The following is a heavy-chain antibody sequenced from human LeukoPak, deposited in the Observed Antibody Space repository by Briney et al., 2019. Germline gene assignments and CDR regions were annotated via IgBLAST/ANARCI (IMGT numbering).Heavy chain of an antibody. CDR2: IYYSGTT. CDR1: GGSVSGYY. V-gene: IGHV4-59*02. CDR3: ARGSIAAAGSGNIDY. Sequence: PSETLSLTCTVSGGSVSGYYWSWIRQPPGKGLEWIGFIYYSGTTSYNPSLKSRVTISVDTSKDQFSLKLSSVSAADTAVYYCARGSIAAAGSGNIDYWGQGTLVTVSS. D-gene: IGHD6-13*01. J-gene: IGHJ4*02.